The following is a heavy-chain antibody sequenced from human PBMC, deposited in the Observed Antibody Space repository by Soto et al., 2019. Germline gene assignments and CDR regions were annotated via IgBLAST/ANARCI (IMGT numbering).Heavy chain of an antibody. CDR1: GFTFSSYG. CDR3: AKDGACSSWTSMHGYYYGMDV. D-gene: IGHD6-13*01. V-gene: IGHV3-30*18. CDR2: ISYVGSNK. Sequence: GGSLRLSCAASGFTFSSYGMHWVRQAPGKGLEWVAVISYVGSNKYYADSVMGRFTISRDNSKNTLYLQMIRLRAEDTAVYYCAKDGACSSWTSMHGYYYGMDVCGQGPTVTV. J-gene: IGHJ6*02.